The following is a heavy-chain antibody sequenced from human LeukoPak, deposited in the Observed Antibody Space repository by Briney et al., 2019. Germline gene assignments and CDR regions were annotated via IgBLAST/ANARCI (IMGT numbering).Heavy chain of an antibody. D-gene: IGHD1-7*01. CDR3: ASGPVTGITGTTGDY. J-gene: IGHJ4*02. Sequence: SETLSLTCAVYGGSFSGYYWSWIRQPPGKGLEWIGEINHSGSTNYNPSLKSRVTISVDTSKNQFSLKLSSVTAADTAVYYCASGPVTGITGTTGDYWGQGTLVTVSS. CDR2: INHSGST. CDR1: GGSFSGYY. V-gene: IGHV4-34*01.